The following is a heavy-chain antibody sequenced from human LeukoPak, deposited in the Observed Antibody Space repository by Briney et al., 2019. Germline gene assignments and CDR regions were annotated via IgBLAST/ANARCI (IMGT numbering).Heavy chain of an antibody. J-gene: IGHJ4*02. Sequence: GGSLRLSCAASGFTVSSSYMNWVRQAPGKGLEWVSSVLGSADKSDHAASVKGRFTISRDNSKNTLYLQMNSLRVEDTAVYYCAKSFHTGTTFLDYWGLGTLVTVSS. CDR3: AKSFHTGTTFLDY. CDR1: GFTVSSSY. CDR2: VLGSADKS. D-gene: IGHD4-17*01. V-gene: IGHV3-23*01.